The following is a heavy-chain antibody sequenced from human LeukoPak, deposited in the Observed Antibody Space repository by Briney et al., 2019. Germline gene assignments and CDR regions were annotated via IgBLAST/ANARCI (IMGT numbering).Heavy chain of an antibody. V-gene: IGHV1-8*01. CDR3: ARATGELLWRWFDP. CDR1: GYTFTSYD. CDR2: MNPNSGNT. Sequence: ASVKVSCKASGYTFTSYDINWVRQATGQGLEWMGWMNPNSGNTGYAQKFQGRVTMTRNTSISTAYMELSSLRSEDTAVYYCARATGELLWRWFDPWGQGTLVTVSS. D-gene: IGHD3-10*01. J-gene: IGHJ5*02.